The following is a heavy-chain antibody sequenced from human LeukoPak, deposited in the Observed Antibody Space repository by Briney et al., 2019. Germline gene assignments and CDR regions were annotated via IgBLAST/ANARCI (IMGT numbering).Heavy chain of an antibody. J-gene: IGHJ6*02. V-gene: IGHV1-46*01. CDR2: INPSGGST. D-gene: IGHD2-2*01. CDR1: GYTFTSYY. CDR3: ARDQLSYAYGMDV. Sequence: ASVKVSCKASGYTFTSYYMHWVRQAPGQGLESMGIINPSGGSTSYAQKFQGRVTMTRDTSTSTVYMELSSLRSEDTAVYYCARDQLSYAYGMDVWGQGTTVTVSS.